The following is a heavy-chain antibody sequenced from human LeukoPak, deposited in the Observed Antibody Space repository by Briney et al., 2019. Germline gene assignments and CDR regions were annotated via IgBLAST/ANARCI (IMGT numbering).Heavy chain of an antibody. CDR3: ARRVVAGISFDP. Sequence: SETLSLTCTVSGGSISSNYYYWNWIRQPPGKGLEWIGYIYYSGGTYYNPSLKSRVTISVDTSKNQFSLKLSSVTAADTAVYYCARRVVAGISFDPWGQGTLVTVSS. CDR1: GGSISSNYYY. J-gene: IGHJ5*02. CDR2: IYYSGGT. D-gene: IGHD6-19*01. V-gene: IGHV4-39*01.